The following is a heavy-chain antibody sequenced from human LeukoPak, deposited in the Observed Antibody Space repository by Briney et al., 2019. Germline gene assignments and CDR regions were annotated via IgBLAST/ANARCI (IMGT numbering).Heavy chain of an antibody. Sequence: GESLLISCKCSGYSFTSYWIGWVRQMPGKGLEWMGIIYPGDSDTRYSPSFPRQVTISADKSISTAYLQWSSLKASDTAMYYCARRPGYSSGWFDYWGQGTLVRVSS. D-gene: IGHD6-19*01. CDR3: ARRPGYSSGWFDY. V-gene: IGHV5-51*01. CDR1: GYSFTSYW. J-gene: IGHJ4*02. CDR2: IYPGDSDT.